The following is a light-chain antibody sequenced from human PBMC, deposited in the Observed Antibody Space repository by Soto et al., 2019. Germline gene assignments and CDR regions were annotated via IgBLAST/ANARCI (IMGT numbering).Light chain of an antibody. CDR2: DVT. CDR3: SSDTPSTSVV. J-gene: IGLJ3*02. V-gene: IGLV2-14*03. CDR1: SSDFGSHNF. Sequence: QSALTQPASVSGSPGQSITISCTGISSDFGSHNFVSWYQQRPGKAPKLIIYDVTNRPSGVSNRFSGSKSGNTASLTLSGLQAEDEADYYCSSDTPSTSVVFGGGTKLTVL.